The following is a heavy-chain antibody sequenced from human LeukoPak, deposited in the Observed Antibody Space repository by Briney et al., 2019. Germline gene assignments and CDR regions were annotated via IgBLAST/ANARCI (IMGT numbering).Heavy chain of an antibody. CDR3: ARGDGYSSGWYRDYYYYGMDV. D-gene: IGHD6-19*01. CDR2: MNPNSGNT. Sequence: ASVKVSCKASGGTFSSYAISWVRQATGQGLEWMGWMNPNSGNTGYAQKFQGRVTMTRNTSISTAYMELSSLRSEDTAVYYCARGDGYSSGWYRDYYYYGMDVWGQGTTVTVSS. J-gene: IGHJ6*02. V-gene: IGHV1-8*02. CDR1: GGTFSSYA.